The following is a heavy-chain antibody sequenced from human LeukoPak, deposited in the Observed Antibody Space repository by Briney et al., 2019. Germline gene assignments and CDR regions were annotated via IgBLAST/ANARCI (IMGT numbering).Heavy chain of an antibody. J-gene: IGHJ4*02. Sequence: SETLSLTCTVSGGSISNYYWNWIRQSPGKGLEWIGYIYNSGNTKYNPSLKSRVTVSVNTSKNQFSLKLSPLTAADTAVYYCARASFNTYGIDGFDYWGQGTLVTVSS. CDR3: ARASFNTYGIDGFDY. CDR1: GGSISNYY. V-gene: IGHV4-59*01. D-gene: IGHD2-21*01. CDR2: IYNSGNT.